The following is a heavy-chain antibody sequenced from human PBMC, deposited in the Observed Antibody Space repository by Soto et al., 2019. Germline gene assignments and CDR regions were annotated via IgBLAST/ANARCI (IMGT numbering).Heavy chain of an antibody. CDR1: GYRSTTYW. CDR2: IYPGDSNT. D-gene: IGHD2-8*01. J-gene: IGHJ5*01. CDR3: GGQAYQDDTNSFAC. V-gene: IGHV5-51*01. Sequence: GESRQISSNGSGYRSTTYWIRLGRQMLGKDLEWMGLIYPGDSNTRFSPSFQGQVTISVDMFISTAYLQWSSLRVSDTAMYYCGGQAYQDDTNSFACWGQRALVSGSS.